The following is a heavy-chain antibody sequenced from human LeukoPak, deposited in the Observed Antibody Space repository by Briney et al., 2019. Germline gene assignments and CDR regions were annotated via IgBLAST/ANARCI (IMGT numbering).Heavy chain of an antibody. J-gene: IGHJ4*02. CDR3: ARAYYYGSGSYYNHFDY. D-gene: IGHD3-10*01. V-gene: IGHV3-23*01. CDR2: ISGSGGST. CDR1: GFTFSSYA. Sequence: PGGSLRLSCAASGFTFSSYAMSWVRQAPGKGLEWVSAISGSGGSTYYADSVKGRFTISRDNSRNTLYLQMNSLRAEDTAVYYCARAYYYGSGSYYNHFDYWGQGTLVTVSS.